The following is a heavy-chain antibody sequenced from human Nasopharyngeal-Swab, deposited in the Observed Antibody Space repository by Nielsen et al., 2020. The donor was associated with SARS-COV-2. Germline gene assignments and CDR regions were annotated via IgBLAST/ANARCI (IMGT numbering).Heavy chain of an antibody. D-gene: IGHD1-1*01. CDR1: GGSISSYY. V-gene: IGHV4-59*01. CDR2: IYYSGSN. Sequence: SETLSLTCTVSGGSISSYYWSWIRQPPGKGLEWIGYIYYSGSNNYNPSLKSRVTISVDTSKNQFSLKLSSVTAADTAVYYCARFTGLYYYYGMDVWGQGTTVTVSS. CDR3: ARFTGLYYYYGMDV. J-gene: IGHJ6*02.